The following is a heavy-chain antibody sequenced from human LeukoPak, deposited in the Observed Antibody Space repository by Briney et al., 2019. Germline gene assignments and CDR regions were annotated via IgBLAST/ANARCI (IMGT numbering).Heavy chain of an antibody. J-gene: IGHJ1*01. Sequence: PGGSLRLSCAASGFTFSSYSMTWVRQAPGKGLEWVSSISSSSSYIYYADSVKGRFTISRDNAKNSLYLQMNSLRAEDTAVYYCARSHDSSGYYSAEYFQHWGQGTLVTVSS. CDR3: ARSHDSSGYYSAEYFQH. V-gene: IGHV3-21*01. CDR2: ISSSSSYI. CDR1: GFTFSSYS. D-gene: IGHD3-22*01.